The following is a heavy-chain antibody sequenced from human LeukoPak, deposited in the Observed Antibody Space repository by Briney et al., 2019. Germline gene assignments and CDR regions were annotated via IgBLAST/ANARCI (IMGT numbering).Heavy chain of an antibody. D-gene: IGHD2-21*02. CDR2: IYYSGST. CDR1: GGSISSYY. V-gene: IGHV4-59*01. J-gene: IGHJ4*02. Sequence: SETLSLTCTVSGGSISSYYWSWIRQPPGKGLEWIGYIYYSGSTNYNPSLKSRVTISVDASKNQFSLKLSSVTAADTAVYYCARRVYCGGDCSSYFDYWGQGTLVTVSS. CDR3: ARRVYCGGDCSSYFDY.